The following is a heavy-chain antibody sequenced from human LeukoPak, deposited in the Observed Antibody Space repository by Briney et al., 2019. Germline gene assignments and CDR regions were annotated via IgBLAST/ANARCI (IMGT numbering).Heavy chain of an antibody. V-gene: IGHV4-39*01. CDR1: GGSISSSSYY. J-gene: IGHJ6*02. Sequence: PSETPSLTCTVSGGSISSSSYYWGWSRQPPGKGLEWIGSIYYSGSTYYNPSLKSRVTISVDTSKNQFSLKLSSVTAADTAVYYCARQRYRMVYAIDWVPYYGMDVWGQGTTVTVSS. CDR2: IYYSGST. CDR3: ARQRYRMVYAIDWVPYYGMDV. D-gene: IGHD2-8*01.